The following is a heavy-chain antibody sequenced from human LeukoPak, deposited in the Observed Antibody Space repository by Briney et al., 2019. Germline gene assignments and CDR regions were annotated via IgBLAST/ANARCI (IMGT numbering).Heavy chain of an antibody. CDR2: IYYSGST. CDR1: GGSINNNY. J-gene: IGHJ4*02. V-gene: IGHV4-59*08. D-gene: IGHD2-21*01. Sequence: SETLSLTCTVSGGSINNNYWSWIRQPPGMRLEWIGFIYYSGSTKYNPSLESRVTISVDTSKNQLSLNLNPVTAADTAVYYCARHLKGVMASFDYWGQGALVTVSS. CDR3: ARHLKGVMASFDY.